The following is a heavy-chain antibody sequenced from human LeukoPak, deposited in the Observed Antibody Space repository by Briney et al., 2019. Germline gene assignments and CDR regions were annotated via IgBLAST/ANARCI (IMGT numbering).Heavy chain of an antibody. CDR3: ARSEYSYGLTNFDY. CDR2: IYSGGST. V-gene: IGHV3-53*01. J-gene: IGHJ4*01. D-gene: IGHD5-18*01. Sequence: GRSLRFSCAASGLTVSSNYMSWVRQAPGKGLDWVSVIYSGGSTYYADSVKGRFTISRDNSKNTLYLQMNSMRAEDTAVYYCARSEYSYGLTNFDYCGHGTLVTVSS. CDR1: GLTVSSNY.